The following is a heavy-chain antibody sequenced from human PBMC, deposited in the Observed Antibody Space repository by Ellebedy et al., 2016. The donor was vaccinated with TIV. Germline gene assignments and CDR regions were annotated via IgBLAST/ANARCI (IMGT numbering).Heavy chain of an antibody. D-gene: IGHD3-22*01. CDR3: ARGLISGYYAGHAFDI. Sequence: PGGSLRLSCAASGFTFSTYAMNWVRQAPGKGLEWVADLSYDGSKLYYADSVKGRFTISRYNSKNTLYLQMNSLRAEDTAVYYCARGLISGYYAGHAFDIWGQGTMVTVSS. CDR1: GFTFSTYA. CDR2: LSYDGSKL. J-gene: IGHJ3*02. V-gene: IGHV3-30-3*01.